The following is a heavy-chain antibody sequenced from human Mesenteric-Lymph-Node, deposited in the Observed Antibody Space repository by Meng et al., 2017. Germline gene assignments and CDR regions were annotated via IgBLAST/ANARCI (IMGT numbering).Heavy chain of an antibody. V-gene: IGHV1-18*01. Sequence: VQLVQSGAEGEKPGASLKVSCEASGYTFTSYGISWVRQAPGQGLEWMGWISAYNGNTNYAQKLQGRVTMTTDTSTSTAYMELRSLRSDATAVYYCARERSSGWYTFDYWGQGTLVTVSS. CDR3: ARERSSGWYTFDY. D-gene: IGHD6-19*01. CDR2: ISAYNGNT. J-gene: IGHJ4*02. CDR1: GYTFTSYG.